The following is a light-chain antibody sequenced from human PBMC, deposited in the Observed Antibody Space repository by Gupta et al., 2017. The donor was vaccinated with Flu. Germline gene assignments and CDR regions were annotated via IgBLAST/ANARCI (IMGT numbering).Light chain of an antibody. V-gene: IGLV2-11*01. J-gene: IGLJ1*01. Sequence: QPAPPPPRPVICNRGQQTPITCSGTSNDVGRSNSVSWYEQRHGKAPKLILYHVTNLPSGVPDRFSCSKSGNTAPLTTSGLQADDEAYYYCSSHAGIGTWVFGTGTTVTVL. CDR2: HVT. CDR1: SNDVGRSNS. CDR3: SSHAGIGTWV.